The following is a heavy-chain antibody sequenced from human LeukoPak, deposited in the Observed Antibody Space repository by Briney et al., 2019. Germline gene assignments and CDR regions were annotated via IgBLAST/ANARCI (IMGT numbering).Heavy chain of an antibody. CDR2: INDRGST. CDR1: GDSVRSYS. V-gene: IGHV4-59*02. J-gene: IGHJ6*02. Sequence: PSETLSLTCTVSGDSVRSYSWSWIRHPPGPGLELLGHINDRGSTNYNPSLQGRVTISIDTSKNQFSLKVNSVTAADTAVYYCVRDSRYGSGWFEDGLDFWGQGTRSPSP. D-gene: IGHD6-13*01. CDR3: VRDSRYGSGWFEDGLDF.